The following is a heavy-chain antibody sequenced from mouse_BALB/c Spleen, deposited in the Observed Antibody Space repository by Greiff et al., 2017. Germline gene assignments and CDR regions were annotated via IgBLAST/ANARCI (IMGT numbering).Heavy chain of an antibody. CDR3: ARELSTGLFAY. J-gene: IGHJ3*01. V-gene: IGHV2-9*02. CDR1: GFSLTSYG. CDR2: IWAGGST. Sequence: VKLMESGPGLVAPSQSLSITCTVSGFSLTSYGVHWVRQPPGKGLEWLGVIWAGGSTNYNSALMSRLSISKDNSKSQVFLKMNSLQTDDTAMYYCARELSTGLFAYWGQGTLVTVSA. D-gene: IGHD4-1*02.